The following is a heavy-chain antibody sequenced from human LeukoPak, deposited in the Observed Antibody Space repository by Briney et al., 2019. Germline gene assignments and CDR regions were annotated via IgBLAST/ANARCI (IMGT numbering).Heavy chain of an antibody. CDR1: GFGFSNYW. V-gene: IGHV3-7*01. Sequence: GGSLRLSCLGSGFGFSNYWMTWLRQAPGEGLEWVANIKEDGSVIYYADSVKGRFTISRDNAKNSVCLQMNSLRVEDTALYYCATGRWFGEFAGSAFEDWGQGTLVTVSS. CDR3: ATGRWFGEFAGSAFED. J-gene: IGHJ4*02. D-gene: IGHD3-10*01. CDR2: IKEDGSVI.